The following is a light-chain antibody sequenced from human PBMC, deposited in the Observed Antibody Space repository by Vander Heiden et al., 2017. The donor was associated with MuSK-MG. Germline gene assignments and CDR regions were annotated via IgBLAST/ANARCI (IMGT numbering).Light chain of an antibody. CDR3: QSADSSGTYRV. V-gene: IGLV3-25*03. CDR1: ALPKQY. J-gene: IGLJ3*02. CDR2: EDN. Sequence: SSELTQPPSVSVSPGQTARITCSGDALPKQYAYWYQQKPGQAPVLVIYEDNKRHSGIPERFSGSSSGTKVTLTISGVQAEDEADYYCQSADSSGTYRVFGGGTKLTVL.